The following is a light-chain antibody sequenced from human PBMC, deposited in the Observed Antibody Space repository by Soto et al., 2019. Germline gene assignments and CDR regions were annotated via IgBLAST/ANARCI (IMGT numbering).Light chain of an antibody. Sequence: QSVLTQPPSASGTPGQRVTISCSGSSSAIGGRTVTWYQQLPGTAPNLLIYNNNQRPSGVPDRSSGSKSGTSASLAITGLQSEDEADYYCSAWDDSLTAQVFGVGTKVTVL. CDR2: NNN. CDR1: SSAIGGRT. CDR3: SAWDDSLTAQV. V-gene: IGLV1-44*01. J-gene: IGLJ1*01.